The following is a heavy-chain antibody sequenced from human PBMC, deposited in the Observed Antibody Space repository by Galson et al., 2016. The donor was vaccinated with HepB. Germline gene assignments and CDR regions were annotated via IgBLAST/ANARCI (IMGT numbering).Heavy chain of an antibody. Sequence: SLRLSCAASGFTFNTYTMHWVRQAPGKGLEWVSSVDSTSSYIYYSDSVKGRFAISRDNAKSSVSPQMNSLRAEDTALYYCARAEPYYYGSRHFDSWGQGTLVTVSS. CDR2: VDSTSSYI. D-gene: IGHD3-10*01. J-gene: IGHJ4*02. V-gene: IGHV3-21*01. CDR3: ARAEPYYYGSRHFDS. CDR1: GFTFNTYT.